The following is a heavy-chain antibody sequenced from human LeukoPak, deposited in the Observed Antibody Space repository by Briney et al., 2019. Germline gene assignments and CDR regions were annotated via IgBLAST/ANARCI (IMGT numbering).Heavy chain of an antibody. D-gene: IGHD6-13*01. Sequence: GESLKISCKGSGYSFATYWIAWVRQMPGKGLEWMGIIYPDESNIRYSPSFRGQVTISADKSISTAYLQWSSLKASDTAIYYCARPPSRGYSSSFEYWGQGTLVTVSS. CDR2: IYPDESNI. CDR1: GYSFATYW. V-gene: IGHV5-51*01. CDR3: ARPPSRGYSSSFEY. J-gene: IGHJ4*02.